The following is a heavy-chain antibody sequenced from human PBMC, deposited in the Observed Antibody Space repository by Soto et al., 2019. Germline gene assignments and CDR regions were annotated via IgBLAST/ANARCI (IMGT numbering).Heavy chain of an antibody. CDR1: GGSISSGGYY. CDR3: ARGRVVVAAKDAFDI. V-gene: IGHV4-31*03. Sequence: QVQLQESGPGLVKPSQTLSLTCTVSGGSISSGGYYWSWIRQHPGKGLEWIGYIYYSGSTYYNPSLKSRVTISVDTSKNQFSLKLSSVTAADTAVYYCARGRVVVAAKDAFDIWGQGTMVTVSS. D-gene: IGHD2-15*01. J-gene: IGHJ3*02. CDR2: IYYSGST.